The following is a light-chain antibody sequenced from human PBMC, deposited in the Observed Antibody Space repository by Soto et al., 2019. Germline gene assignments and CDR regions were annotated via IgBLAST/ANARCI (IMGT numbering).Light chain of an antibody. CDR1: QSVSSY. J-gene: IGKJ2*01. CDR3: QHYGNSMYT. V-gene: IGKV3-11*01. CDR2: DAS. Sequence: EIVLTQSPATLSLSPGERATLSCRASQSVSSYLAWYQQKPGQAPRLLIYDASNRATGIPARFSGSGSGTDFTLTISRLEPEDFAVYYCQHYGNSMYTFGQGTKLEIK.